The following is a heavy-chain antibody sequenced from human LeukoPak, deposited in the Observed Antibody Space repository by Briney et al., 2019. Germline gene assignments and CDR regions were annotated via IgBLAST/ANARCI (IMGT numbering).Heavy chain of an antibody. D-gene: IGHD4-17*01. CDR3: AKDYGDYKDY. J-gene: IGHJ4*02. V-gene: IGHV3-23*01. CDR1: GFSFSSHA. Sequence: GGSLRLSCAASGFSFSSHAMSWVRQAPGKGLEWVSAISGSGGSTYYADSVKGRFTISRDNSKNTLYLQMNNLRAEDTAIYYCAKDYGDYKDYWGQGTLVTVSS. CDR2: ISGSGGST.